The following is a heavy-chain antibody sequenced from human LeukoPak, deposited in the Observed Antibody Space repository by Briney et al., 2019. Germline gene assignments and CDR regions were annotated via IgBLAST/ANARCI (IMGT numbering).Heavy chain of an antibody. D-gene: IGHD1-26*01. V-gene: IGHV4-59*01. CDR1: GGSISNYF. J-gene: IGHJ4*02. CDR3: ASTGDRLVGVVDY. CDR2: IYYSGST. Sequence: SETLSLTCTVSGGSISNYFWTWIRQPPGKGLEWIGYIYYSGSTNYNASLKSRVTISVDTYKNQFSLKLSSVTAADAAVYYCASTGDRLVGVVDYWGQGTLVTVSS.